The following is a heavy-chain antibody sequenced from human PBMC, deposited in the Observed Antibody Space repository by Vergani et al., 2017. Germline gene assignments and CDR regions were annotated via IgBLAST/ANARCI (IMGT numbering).Heavy chain of an antibody. CDR2: ISSSGSTI. V-gene: IGHV3-48*03. CDR3: ATDRSLQPTPDAVDL. D-gene: IGHD5-24*01. J-gene: IGHJ3*01. CDR1: GFTFSSYE. Sequence: EVQLVESGGGLVQPGGSLRLSCAASGFTFSSYEMNWVRQAPGKGLEWVSDISSSGSTIYYADSVKGRFTISRDNAKNSLYLQMNSLRAEDTAVNYCATDRSLQPTPDAVDLWGQGTMVTVSS.